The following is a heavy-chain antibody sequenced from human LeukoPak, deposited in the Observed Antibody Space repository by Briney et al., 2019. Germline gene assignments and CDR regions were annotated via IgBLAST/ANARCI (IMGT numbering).Heavy chain of an antibody. V-gene: IGHV3-49*04. J-gene: IGHJ3*02. CDR1: GFTFSSYA. CDR2: IRSKPYGGTT. CDR3: TRGWSGNIGAFDI. Sequence: GGSLRLSCAASGFTFSSYAMHWVRQAPGKGLEWVGFIRSKPYGGTTEYAASVKGRFTISRDDSKSVACLQMNSLKTEDTAVYYCTRGWSGNIGAFDIWGQGTMVTVSS. D-gene: IGHD3-3*01.